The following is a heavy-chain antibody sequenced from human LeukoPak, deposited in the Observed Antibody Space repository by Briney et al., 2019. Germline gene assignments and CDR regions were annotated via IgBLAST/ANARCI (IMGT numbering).Heavy chain of an antibody. Sequence: ASVKVSCKASGYTFTSYGISWVRQAPGQGLEWMGWISAYNGNANYAQKLQGRVTMTTDTSTSTAYMELRSLRSDDTAVYYCARSSNWVPYYYYMDVRGKGTTVTVSS. V-gene: IGHV1-18*01. D-gene: IGHD6-13*01. J-gene: IGHJ6*03. CDR1: GYTFTSYG. CDR3: ARSSNWVPYYYYMDV. CDR2: ISAYNGNA.